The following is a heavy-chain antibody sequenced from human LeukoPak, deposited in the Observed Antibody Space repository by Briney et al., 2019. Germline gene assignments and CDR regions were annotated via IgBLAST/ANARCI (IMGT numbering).Heavy chain of an antibody. CDR1: GGTFSSYA. V-gene: IGHV1-69*04. J-gene: IGHJ4*02. Sequence: SVKVSCKASGGTFSSYAISWVRQAPGQGLEWMGRIIPILGIANYAQKFQGRVTITADKSTGTAYMELSSLRSEDTAVYYCARSNGYCSSTSCYTSDYWGQGTLVTVSS. CDR2: IIPILGIA. D-gene: IGHD2-2*02. CDR3: ARSNGYCSSTSCYTSDY.